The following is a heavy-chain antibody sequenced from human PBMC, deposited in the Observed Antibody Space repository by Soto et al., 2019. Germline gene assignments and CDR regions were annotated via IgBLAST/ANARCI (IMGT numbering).Heavy chain of an antibody. Sequence: SETLSLTCAAYGGSFSGYYWSWIRQPPGKGLEWIGEINHSGSTNYNPSLKSRVTISVDTSKNQFSLKLKSVTAADTAVYYCTRRGSSGTPVDYWGQGILVTVSS. CDR3: TRRGSSGTPVDY. CDR2: INHSGST. D-gene: IGHD1-26*01. V-gene: IGHV4-34*01. CDR1: GGSFSGYY. J-gene: IGHJ4*02.